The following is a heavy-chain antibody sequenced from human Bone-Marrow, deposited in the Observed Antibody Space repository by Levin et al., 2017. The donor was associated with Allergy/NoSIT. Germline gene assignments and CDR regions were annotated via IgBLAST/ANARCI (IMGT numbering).Heavy chain of an antibody. D-gene: IGHD3-22*01. CDR3: ALLYDSDGYNYRDAFDV. CDR1: GFSLATSGVG. Sequence: SGPTLVKPTQTLTLTCTFSGFSLATSGVGVGWIRQAPGKALEWLALIYWNDDKRYSPSLKSRLTITKDTSKNQVVVTLTNMDTVDTAAYYYCALLYDSDGYNYRDAFDVWGQGTMVTVS. V-gene: IGHV2-5*01. J-gene: IGHJ3*01. CDR2: IYWNDDK.